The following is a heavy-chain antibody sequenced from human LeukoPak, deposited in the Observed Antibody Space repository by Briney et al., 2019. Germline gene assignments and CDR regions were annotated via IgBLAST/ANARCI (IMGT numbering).Heavy chain of an antibody. Sequence: GGSLRLSCGASGFIFRNAYMTWVRQAPGKGLEWVGRIRSNPDGGTADYGAAVKGRFTISRDDSRNILYLQLRNVRAEDTAVYYCTTLSYDVHYWGQGTLVTVSS. V-gene: IGHV3-15*01. J-gene: IGHJ4*02. CDR3: TTLSYDVHY. CDR1: GFIFRNAY. D-gene: IGHD3-3*01. CDR2: IRSNPDGGTA.